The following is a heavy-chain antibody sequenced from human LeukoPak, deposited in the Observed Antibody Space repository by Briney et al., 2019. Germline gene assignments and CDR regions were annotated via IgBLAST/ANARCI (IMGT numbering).Heavy chain of an antibody. CDR1: GDSVSRNSAA. J-gene: IGHJ4*02. CDR2: TYYRSKWYT. Sequence: SQTLSLTCVMSGDSVSRNSAAWNWIRQSPSRGLEWLGMTYYRSKWYTDYAVSVKSRITINPDTSKNQFFLQMNSVTPEDTAVYYCARETSHFDYWGQGTLVTVSS. CDR3: ARETSHFDY. V-gene: IGHV6-1*01.